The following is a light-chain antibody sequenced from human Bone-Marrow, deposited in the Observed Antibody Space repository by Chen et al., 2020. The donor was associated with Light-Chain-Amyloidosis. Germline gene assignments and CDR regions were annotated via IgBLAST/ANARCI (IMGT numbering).Light chain of an antibody. CDR1: DLPTKY. V-gene: IGLV3-25*03. Sequence: SYELTQPPSVSVSPGQTARITCSGDDLPTKYAYWYQQKPGQAPVLVIHRDTERPSGISERVSGSSSGTTATLTISGVQAEDEADYHCQSVDSSGTYEVIFGGGTKLTVL. J-gene: IGLJ2*01. CDR3: QSVDSSGTYEVI. CDR2: RDT.